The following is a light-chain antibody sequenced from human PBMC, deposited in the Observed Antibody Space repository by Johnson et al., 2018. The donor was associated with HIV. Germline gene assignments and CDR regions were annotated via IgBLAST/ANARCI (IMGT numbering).Light chain of an antibody. CDR3: GTWDTSLSAGGV. J-gene: IGLJ1*01. Sequence: QLVLTQPPSVSAAPGQKVTISCSGSSSNIANKYVSWYQHLPGTAPKLLIYENTRRPSGIPDRFSGSKSGTSATLGITGLQTGDEADYYCGTWDTSLSAGGVFGSGTKVTVL. CDR1: SSNIANKY. V-gene: IGLV1-51*02. CDR2: ENT.